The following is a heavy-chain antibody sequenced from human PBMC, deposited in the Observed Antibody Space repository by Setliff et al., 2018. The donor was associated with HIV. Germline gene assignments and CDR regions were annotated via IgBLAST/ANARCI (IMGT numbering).Heavy chain of an antibody. CDR2: MNPQSGDT. Sequence: ASVKVSCKASGYTFTRYDINWVRQAPGQGLEWMAWMNPQSGDTGYAQKFQDRVTVTGNTSINTAYMELSSLRSDDTAVYYCARTALHCYDSSGYLDNWGQGTLVTVSS. J-gene: IGHJ4*03. D-gene: IGHD3-22*01. V-gene: IGHV1-8*01. CDR1: GYTFTRYD. CDR3: ARTALHCYDSSGYLDN.